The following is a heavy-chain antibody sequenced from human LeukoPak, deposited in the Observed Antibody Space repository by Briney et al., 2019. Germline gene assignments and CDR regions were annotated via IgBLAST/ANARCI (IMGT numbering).Heavy chain of an antibody. Sequence: SETLSLTCTVSSGSISTSNYYWGWVRQPPGKALEWIGNIFYSGSTYYSPSLRSRVTISLDTSRNQFSLKLSSVTAADTAVYYCARDGGEEGGWEHAFDIWGQGTMVTVSS. CDR2: IFYSGST. CDR3: ARDGGEEGGWEHAFDI. D-gene: IGHD3-10*01. V-gene: IGHV4-39*07. J-gene: IGHJ3*02. CDR1: SGSISTSNYY.